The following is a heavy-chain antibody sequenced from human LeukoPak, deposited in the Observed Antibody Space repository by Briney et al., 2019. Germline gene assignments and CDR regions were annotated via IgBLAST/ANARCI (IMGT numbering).Heavy chain of an antibody. V-gene: IGHV3-74*01. Sequence: GGSLRLSCAASGFSFSGSWMHWVRQAPAKGLVWVSRINSDGSSTSYADSVKGRFTISRDNAKNTLYLQMNSLRAEDTAVYYCARNGYNGAFDYWGQGTLVTVSS. J-gene: IGHJ4*02. D-gene: IGHD5-24*01. CDR3: ARNGYNGAFDY. CDR2: INSDGSST. CDR1: GFSFSGSW.